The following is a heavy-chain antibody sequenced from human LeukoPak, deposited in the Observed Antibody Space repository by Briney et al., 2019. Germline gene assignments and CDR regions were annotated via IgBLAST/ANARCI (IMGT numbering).Heavy chain of an antibody. CDR1: GFTFSSYS. CDR3: ARDRYDILTGYSPLDY. V-gene: IGHV3-48*02. CDR2: ISSSSSTI. D-gene: IGHD3-9*01. J-gene: IGHJ4*02. Sequence: PGGSLRLSCAASGFTFSSYSMSWVRQAPGKGLEWVSYISSSSSTIYYADSVKGRFTISRDNAKNSLYLQMNSLRDEDTAVYYCARDRYDILTGYSPLDYWGQGTLVTVSS.